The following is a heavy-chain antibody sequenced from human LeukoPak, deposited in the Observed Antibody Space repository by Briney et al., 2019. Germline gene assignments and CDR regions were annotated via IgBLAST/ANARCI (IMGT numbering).Heavy chain of an antibody. D-gene: IGHD3-16*01. CDR3: ARGRNWGDLARAINYYYYYMDV. CDR1: GYTFTSYD. V-gene: IGHV1-8*03. J-gene: IGHJ6*03. Sequence: GASVKVSCKASGYTFTSYDINWVRQATGQGLEWMGWMNPNSGNTGYAQKFRGRVTITRNTSISTAYMELSSLRSEDTAVYYCARGRNWGDLARAINYYYYYMDVWGKGTTVTVSS. CDR2: MNPNSGNT.